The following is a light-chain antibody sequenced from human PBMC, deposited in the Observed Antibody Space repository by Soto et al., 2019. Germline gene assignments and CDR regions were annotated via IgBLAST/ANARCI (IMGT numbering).Light chain of an antibody. J-gene: IGKJ4*01. Sequence: IQLTQSPSSLSASVGDRVTITCRASQGISSSLAWYQQKPGKAPNLLIYAASTLQSGVPSRFSGSGSGTEFTLTISSLQPEDFATYYCQQLNTYPLTFGGGTMVEIK. V-gene: IGKV1-9*01. CDR2: AAS. CDR1: QGISSS. CDR3: QQLNTYPLT.